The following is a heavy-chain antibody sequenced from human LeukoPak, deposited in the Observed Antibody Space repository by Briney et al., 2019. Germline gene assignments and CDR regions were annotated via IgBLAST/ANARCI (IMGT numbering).Heavy chain of an antibody. CDR3: ARAGSYYDSSGYYRFDY. D-gene: IGHD3-22*01. Sequence: GGSLRLSCAASGFTFSDYAMHWVRQAPGKGLEWVAVISKDGSDKYYPGSVRGRFTISRDNSKNTIYMQMDSLRAEDTAVYYCARAGSYYDSSGYYRFDYWGQGTLVTVSS. CDR1: GFTFSDYA. J-gene: IGHJ4*02. V-gene: IGHV3-30-3*01. CDR2: ISKDGSDK.